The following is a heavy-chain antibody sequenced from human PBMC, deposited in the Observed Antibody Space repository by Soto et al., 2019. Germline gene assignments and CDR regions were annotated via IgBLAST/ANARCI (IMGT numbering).Heavy chain of an antibody. CDR2: ISSSGTT. D-gene: IGHD3-10*01. CDR3: ARSGMIRGPLLFEP. V-gene: IGHV4-31*01. CDR1: GGSISSGGYF. J-gene: IGHJ5*02. Sequence: QVQLQESGPGLVKPSQTLSLTCTVSGGSISSGGYFWSWIRQHPGKGLGWIGYISSSGTTYYNPALQSHFPIFLDTSKNQFFLTLNSCPAADTAVFYCARSGMIRGPLLFEPRGPGRLVTVSS.